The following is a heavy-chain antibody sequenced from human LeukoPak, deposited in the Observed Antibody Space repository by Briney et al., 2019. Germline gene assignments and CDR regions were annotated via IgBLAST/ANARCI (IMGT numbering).Heavy chain of an antibody. CDR1: GGSISSSSYY. CDR2: IYYSGST. J-gene: IGHJ5*02. Sequence: SETLSLTCTVSGGSISSSSYYWGWIRQPPGKGLEWIGSIYYSGSTYYNPSLKSRVTISVDTSKNQFSLKLSSVTAADTAVYYCARENQVPFDPWGQGTLVTVSS. CDR3: ARENQVPFDP. V-gene: IGHV4-39*07.